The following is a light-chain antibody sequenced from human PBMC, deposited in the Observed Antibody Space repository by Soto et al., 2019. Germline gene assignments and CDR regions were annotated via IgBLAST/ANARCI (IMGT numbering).Light chain of an antibody. Sequence: EFVLTHSPGTLSLSPWEIATLSCRASQTVRNNYLAWYQQKPGQAPRLLIYDASSRAIGIPDRFSGGGSGTDFTLTISRLEPEDFAVYYRQQFSSYPLTFGGGTKVDIK. J-gene: IGKJ4*01. CDR3: QQFSSYPLT. V-gene: IGKV3-20*01. CDR1: QTVRNNY. CDR2: DAS.